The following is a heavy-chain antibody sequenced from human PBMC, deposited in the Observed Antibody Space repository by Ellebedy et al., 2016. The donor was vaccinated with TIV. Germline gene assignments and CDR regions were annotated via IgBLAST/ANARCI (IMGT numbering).Heavy chain of an antibody. CDR1: GFSVSTSGVG. CDR3: ALEISMLRGGLLD. J-gene: IGHJ4*02. V-gene: IGHV2-5*02. CDR2: IYWDDDK. Sequence: SGPTLVKPTQTLTLTCTCSGFSVSTSGVGVGWIRQPPGKALEWLALIYWDDDKRYSPALKSRLTITKDTSTNQVVLTMINMDPVDTGTNYCALEISMLRGGLLDWGQGTPVTVSS. D-gene: IGHD2-8*01.